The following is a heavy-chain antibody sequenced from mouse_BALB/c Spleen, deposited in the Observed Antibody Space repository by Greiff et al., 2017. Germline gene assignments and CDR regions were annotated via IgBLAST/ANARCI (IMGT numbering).Heavy chain of an antibody. CDR3: TRWRFDY. Sequence: VQLQQSGAELVRPGASVKLSCKASGYTFTSYWINWVKQRPGQGLEWIGNIYPSDSYTNYNQKFKDKATLTVDKSSSTAYMQLSSPTSEDSAVYYCTRWRFDYWGQGTLVTVSA. CDR2: IYPSDSYT. CDR1: GYTFTSYW. J-gene: IGHJ3*01. V-gene: IGHV1-69*02.